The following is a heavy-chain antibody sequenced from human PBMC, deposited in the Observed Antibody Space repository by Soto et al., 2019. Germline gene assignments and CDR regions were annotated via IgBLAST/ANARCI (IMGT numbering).Heavy chain of an antibody. CDR2: IIPIFGTA. CDR3: AREGEYSSSWYWNYFDY. D-gene: IGHD6-13*01. J-gene: IGHJ4*02. V-gene: IGHV1-69*13. CDR1: GGTFSSYA. Sequence: SVKVSCKASGGTFSSYAISWVRQAPGQGLEWMGGIIPIFGTANYAQKFQGRVTITADESTSTAYMELSSLRSEDTAVYYCAREGEYSSSWYWNYFDYWGQGTLVTVSS.